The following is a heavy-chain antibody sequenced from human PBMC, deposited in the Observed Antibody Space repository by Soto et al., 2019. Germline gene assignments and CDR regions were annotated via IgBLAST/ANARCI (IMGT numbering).Heavy chain of an antibody. J-gene: IGHJ5*02. CDR3: ARHHGPTTSENWFDP. CDR1: GYTFFTYD. Sequence: ASVKVSCKASGYTFFTYDISWVRQAPGQGLEWMGWISTYSGDTKYAQKFQGRVTMTTDTSTTTAYLELRSLRSDDTAVYYCARHHGPTTSENWFDPWGQGTLVAVSS. CDR2: ISTYSGDT. D-gene: IGHD5-12*01. V-gene: IGHV1-18*01.